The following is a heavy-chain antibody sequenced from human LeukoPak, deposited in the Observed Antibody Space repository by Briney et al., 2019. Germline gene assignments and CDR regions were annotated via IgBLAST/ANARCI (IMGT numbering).Heavy chain of an antibody. CDR1: GGSISSSSYY. D-gene: IGHD5-12*01. J-gene: IGHJ4*02. CDR2: IYYSGST. Sequence: SETLSLTCTVSGGSISSSSYYWGWIRQPPGTGLEWIGSIYYSGSTYYNPSLKSRVTISVDTSKNQFSLKLSSVTAADTAVYYCARRRATQIDYWGQGTLVTVSS. V-gene: IGHV4-39*01. CDR3: ARRRATQIDY.